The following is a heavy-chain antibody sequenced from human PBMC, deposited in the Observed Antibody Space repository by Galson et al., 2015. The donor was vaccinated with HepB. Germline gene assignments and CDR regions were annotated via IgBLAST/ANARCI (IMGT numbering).Heavy chain of an antibody. CDR2: ISGSGGST. D-gene: IGHD3-3*01. CDR1: GFTFSSYA. Sequence: SLRLSCAASGFTFSSYAMSWVRQAPGKGLEWVSAISGSGGSTYYADSVKGRFTISRDNSKNTLYLQMNSLRAEDTAVYYCATLSDFWSGYYQLSWYYGMDVWGQGTTVTVSS. CDR3: ATLSDFWSGYYQLSWYYGMDV. J-gene: IGHJ6*02. V-gene: IGHV3-23*01.